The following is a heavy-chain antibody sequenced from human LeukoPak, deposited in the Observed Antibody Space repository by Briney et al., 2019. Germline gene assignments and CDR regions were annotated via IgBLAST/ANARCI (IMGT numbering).Heavy chain of an antibody. CDR2: IYSGGST. D-gene: IGHD6-13*01. CDR1: GFNVSSNY. CDR3: ARVYSSSWYEWDY. J-gene: IGHJ4*02. V-gene: IGHV3-53*01. Sequence: GGSLRLSCAASGFNVSSNYMSWVRQAPGKGLEWVSVIYSGGSTYYADSVKGRFTISRDNSKNTLYLQMNSLRAEDTAVYYCARVYSSSWYEWDYWGQGTLVTVSS.